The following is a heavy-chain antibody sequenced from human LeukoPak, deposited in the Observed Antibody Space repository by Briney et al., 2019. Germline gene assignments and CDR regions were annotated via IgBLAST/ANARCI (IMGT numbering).Heavy chain of an antibody. CDR1: GFTFSSYW. D-gene: IGHD6-13*01. V-gene: IGHV3-74*01. CDR3: ARLGSWYRRDDY. J-gene: IGHJ4*02. CDR2: INSDGSST. Sequence: GGSLRLSCAASGFTFSSYWMHWVRQAPGKGLVWVSRINSDGSSTSYADSVKGRFTISRDNAKNTLYQQMNSLRAEDTAVYYCARLGSWYRRDDYWGQGTLVTVSS.